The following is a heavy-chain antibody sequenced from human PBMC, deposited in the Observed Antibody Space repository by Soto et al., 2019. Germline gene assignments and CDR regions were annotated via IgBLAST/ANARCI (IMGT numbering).Heavy chain of an antibody. Sequence: QVQLQQWGAGLLKPSETLSLTCAVYGGSFSGYYWTWIRQPPGTGLEWIGEINHSGSTNYNPSLKIPVTISVDTSKNQFSLKLTSVRAAETAVYYCARDKITGLFDYWGQGTLVTVSS. D-gene: IGHD2-8*02. CDR2: INHSGST. CDR1: GGSFSGYY. CDR3: ARDKITGLFDY. V-gene: IGHV4-34*01. J-gene: IGHJ4*02.